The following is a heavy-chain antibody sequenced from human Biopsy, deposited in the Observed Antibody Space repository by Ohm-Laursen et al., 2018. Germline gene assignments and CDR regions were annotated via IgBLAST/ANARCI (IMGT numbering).Heavy chain of an antibody. J-gene: IGHJ5*02. CDR2: IFYSGIT. Sequence: GTLSLTWTVSGGSVSSNVAYWAWIRQPPGKGLGSIGSIFYSGITYYNPSPQSRATMSVDTSKNQFSLNLTSVTAADTAVYYCARHPTGFWFDPWGQGTLVIVSS. CDR1: GGSVSSNVAY. V-gene: IGHV4-39*01. CDR3: ARHPTGFWFDP.